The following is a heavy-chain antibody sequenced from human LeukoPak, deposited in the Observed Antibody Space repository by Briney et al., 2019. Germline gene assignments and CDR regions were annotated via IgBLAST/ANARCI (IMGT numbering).Heavy chain of an antibody. D-gene: IGHD6-13*01. CDR1: GYTFTIYG. J-gene: IGHJ5*01. V-gene: IGHV1-18*01. Sequence: ASVKVSCKASGYTFTIYGISWVRQAPGQGLEWMGWISAYNGNTNYAQKLQGRVTMTTGRSTSTAYRELRSLRSDDTAVYYCAGIAAAGSMFDPWGQGTLVTVSS. CDR2: ISAYNGNT. CDR3: AGIAAAGSMFDP.